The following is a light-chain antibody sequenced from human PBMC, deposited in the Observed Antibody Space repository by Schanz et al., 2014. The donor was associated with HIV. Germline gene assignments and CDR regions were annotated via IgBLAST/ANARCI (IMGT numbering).Light chain of an antibody. CDR2: DVS. J-gene: IGLJ1*01. CDR3: NSYSHSNTYV. CDR1: SSDVGGYNY. Sequence: QSVLTQPASVSGSPGQSITISCTGTSSDVGGYNYVSWYQQHPGKAPKLLIFDVSNRPSDISHRFSGSKSGITASLTISGLQSEDEADYYCNSYSHSNTYVFGSGTKLTVL. V-gene: IGLV2-14*01.